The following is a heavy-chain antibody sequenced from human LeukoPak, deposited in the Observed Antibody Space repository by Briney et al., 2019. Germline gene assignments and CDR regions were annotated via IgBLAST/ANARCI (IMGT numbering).Heavy chain of an antibody. J-gene: IGHJ3*02. CDR2: IIPIFGTA. CDR3: ARDQHIVVATAIPWQAFDI. D-gene: IGHD2-21*02. CDR1: GGTFSSYA. V-gene: IGHV1-69*13. Sequence: SVKVSCKASGGTFSSYAISWVRQAPGQGLEWMGGIIPIFGTANYAQKFQGRVTITADESTSTAYMELSSLRSEDTAVYYCARDQHIVVATAIPWQAFDIWGQGTMVTVSS.